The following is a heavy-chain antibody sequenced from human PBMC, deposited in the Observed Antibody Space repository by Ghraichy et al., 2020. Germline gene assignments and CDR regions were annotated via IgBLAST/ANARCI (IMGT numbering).Heavy chain of an antibody. V-gene: IGHV3-11*05. CDR2: ISHSSTYK. CDR3: ARDYFEDDSGHYWWWADF. CDR1: GFRFNDFY. J-gene: IGHJ4*02. Sequence: GGSLRLSCAASGFRFNDFYMSWFRQAPGKGLDWIAYISHSSTYKNYADSVKGRFTVSRDNFRDILYLQMDGLRAEDTAVYYCARDYFEDDSGHYWWWADFWGQGALVTVSS. D-gene: IGHD3-3*01.